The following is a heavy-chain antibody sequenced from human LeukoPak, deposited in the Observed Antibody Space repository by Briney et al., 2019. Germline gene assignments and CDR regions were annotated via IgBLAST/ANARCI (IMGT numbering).Heavy chain of an antibody. CDR3: VKGCSYTGCYTSDY. CDR2: ISGSGDST. D-gene: IGHD2-15*01. J-gene: IGHJ4*02. V-gene: IGHV3-23*01. CDR1: GSTFNNYA. Sequence: GGSLRLSCAASGSTFNNYAMTWVRQAPGKGLEWVSTISGSGDSTHYADSVKGRFTISRDNSKNTLYMQMNSLRVEDTAVYYCVKGCSYTGCYTSDYWGQGTLVTVSS.